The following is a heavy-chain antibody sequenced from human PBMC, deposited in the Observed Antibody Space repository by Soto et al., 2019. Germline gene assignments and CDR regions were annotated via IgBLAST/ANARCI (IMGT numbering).Heavy chain of an antibody. Sequence: QVQLQESGPGLVKPSETLSLSCTVSGDSVSSYYWSWIRQLPGRGLEWIGYIYISGNTNCNPSLKSRVTISRDTSKNQFSLNLKSVTAADTAVYYCARGVLRYYHYGMDVWGQGTTVTVSS. V-gene: IGHV4-59*02. CDR1: GDSVSSYY. CDR2: IYISGNT. CDR3: ARGVLRYYHYGMDV. J-gene: IGHJ6*02.